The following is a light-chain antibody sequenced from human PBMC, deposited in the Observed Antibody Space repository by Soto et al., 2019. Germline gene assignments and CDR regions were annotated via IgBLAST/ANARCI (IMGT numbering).Light chain of an antibody. J-gene: IGKJ1*01. V-gene: IGKV1-5*03. Sequence: DIQMTQSPSTLSASVGDRVTITCRASQSISTWLAWYQQKPGKPPNLLISKASNIESGVPSRFSGSGSGTEFTLTISILQAEDVAVYYCQQYYSTPRSFGQGTKVEIK. CDR3: QQYYSTPRS. CDR1: QSISTW. CDR2: KAS.